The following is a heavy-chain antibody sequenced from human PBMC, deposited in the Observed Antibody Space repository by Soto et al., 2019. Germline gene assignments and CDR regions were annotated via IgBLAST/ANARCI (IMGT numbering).Heavy chain of an antibody. Sequence: GGSLRLSCAASGFTFDDYAMHWVRQAPGKGLEWVSGISWNSGSIGYADSVKGRFTISRDNAKNSLYLQMNSLRAEDTALYYCAKDRLGPNDSSGYDAFDIWGQGTMVTVSS. D-gene: IGHD3-22*01. J-gene: IGHJ3*02. V-gene: IGHV3-9*01. CDR2: ISWNSGSI. CDR3: AKDRLGPNDSSGYDAFDI. CDR1: GFTFDDYA.